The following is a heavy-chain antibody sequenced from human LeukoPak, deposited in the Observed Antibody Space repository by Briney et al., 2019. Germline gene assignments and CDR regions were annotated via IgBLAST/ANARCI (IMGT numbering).Heavy chain of an antibody. CDR3: ASRGSGDYPYFYY. V-gene: IGHV3-53*01. CDR2: IYSGGTT. CDR1: GFTLSTNY. D-gene: IGHD4-17*01. J-gene: IGHJ4*02. Sequence: PGGSLRLSCAASGFTLSTNYINWVRQAPEKGLEWVSLIYSGGTTYYSDSVRGGFTISTDNSEITLFLQINSLRAEDTAVYFCASRGSGDYPYFYYWGQGALVTVSS.